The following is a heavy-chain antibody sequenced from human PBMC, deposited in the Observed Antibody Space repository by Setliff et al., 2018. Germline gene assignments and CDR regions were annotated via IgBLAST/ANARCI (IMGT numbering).Heavy chain of an antibody. CDR1: GASIRNNYY. J-gene: IGHJ4*02. V-gene: IGHV4-39*07. Sequence: ETLSLTCAVSGASIRNNYYWGWIRQSPGTGLEWIGSIFYNGMAYYNPSLKSRVTMSVDNSKNTLYLQMNSLRPEDTAVYYCARTCSGSGCYAGLESWGQGTPVTVSS. CDR3: ARTCSGSGCYAGLES. D-gene: IGHD2-15*01. CDR2: IFYNGMA.